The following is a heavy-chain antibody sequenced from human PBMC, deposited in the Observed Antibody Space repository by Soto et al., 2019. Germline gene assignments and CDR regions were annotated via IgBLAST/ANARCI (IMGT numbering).Heavy chain of an antibody. J-gene: IGHJ4*02. Sequence: QLQLQEPGPGLVRPSETLSLTSPVSVGSFSSVYYYWGWFGRPPGKGLEWIGYIYYSGGTYYNPSLKSRVTISVDTSKNQFSLRLSSVTAADTAVYSCARHDSRSGYSPDYWGQGTLVTVSS. CDR2: IYYSGGT. D-gene: IGHD3-3*01. CDR3: ARHDSRSGYSPDY. CDR1: VGSFSSVYYY. V-gene: IGHV4-39*01.